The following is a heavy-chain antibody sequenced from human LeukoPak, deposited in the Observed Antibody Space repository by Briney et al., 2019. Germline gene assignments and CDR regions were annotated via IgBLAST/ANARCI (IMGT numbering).Heavy chain of an antibody. Sequence: ASVTVSCEASGYTFTSYDINWVRQATGQGLEWMGWMNPNSGNTGYAQKFQGRVTMTRNTSISTAYMELSSLRSEDTAVYYCARGRMVRGVIRFDYWGQGTLVTVSS. CDR3: ARGRMVRGVIRFDY. V-gene: IGHV1-8*01. J-gene: IGHJ4*02. CDR2: MNPNSGNT. CDR1: GYTFTSYD. D-gene: IGHD3-10*01.